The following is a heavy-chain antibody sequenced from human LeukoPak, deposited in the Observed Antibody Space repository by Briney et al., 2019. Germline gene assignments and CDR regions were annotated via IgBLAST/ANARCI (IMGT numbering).Heavy chain of an antibody. CDR1: GGSVSSSTNY. D-gene: IGHD3/OR15-3a*01. CDR2: IYYSGST. J-gene: IGHJ4*02. Sequence: PSETLSLTCTVSGGSVSSSTNYWGWIRQPPGKGLEWIGTIYYSGSTYYNPSLKSRVSLSVDTSKNQFSLKLSSVTAADTAVYYCARDPGTSYFDYWGQGTLVTVSS. V-gene: IGHV4-39*07. CDR3: ARDPGTSYFDY.